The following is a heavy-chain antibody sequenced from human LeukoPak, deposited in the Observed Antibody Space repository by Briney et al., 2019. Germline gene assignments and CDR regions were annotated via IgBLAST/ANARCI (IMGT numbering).Heavy chain of an antibody. CDR1: GASVGSAGYY. CDR2: IYHISNT. V-gene: IGHV4-61*08. J-gene: IGHJ4*02. D-gene: IGHD1-26*01. Sequence: SETLSLTCTVSGASVGSAGYYWSWIRQPPGGGLEWIGYIYHISNTNYNPSLKSRVTMSADPSKNQFSLKLNSVTAADTAVYYCARTQSQSGSYRYYFGYWGQGTLVTVSS. CDR3: ARTQSQSGSYRYYFGY.